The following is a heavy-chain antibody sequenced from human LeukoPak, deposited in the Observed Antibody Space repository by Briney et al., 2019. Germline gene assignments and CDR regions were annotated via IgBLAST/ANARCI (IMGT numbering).Heavy chain of an antibody. D-gene: IGHD4-17*01. CDR1: GGSISSYY. V-gene: IGHV4-34*01. J-gene: IGHJ6*03. Sequence: KPSETLSLTCTVSGGSISSYYWSWIRQPPGKGLEWIGEINHSGSTNYNPSLKSRVTISVDTSKNQFSLKLSSVTAADTAVYYCARAETTGLPGYYYYMDVWGKGTTVTISS. CDR2: INHSGST. CDR3: ARAETTGLPGYYYYMDV.